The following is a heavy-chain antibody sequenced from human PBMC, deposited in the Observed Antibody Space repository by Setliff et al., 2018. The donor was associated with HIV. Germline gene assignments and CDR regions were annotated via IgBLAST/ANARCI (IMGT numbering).Heavy chain of an antibody. CDR3: ARIFGDQGYYYGMDV. CDR1: GGSISSGDYY. CDR2: IYTSGST. V-gene: IGHV4-61*08. J-gene: IGHJ6*02. Sequence: SETLSLTCAVSGGSISSGDYYWSWIRQPPGKGLEWIGRIYTSGSTNYNPSLKSRVTMSVDTSKNQFSLKLTSVTAADTAVYYCARIFGDQGYYYGMDVWGQGTTVTVSS. D-gene: IGHD3-3*01.